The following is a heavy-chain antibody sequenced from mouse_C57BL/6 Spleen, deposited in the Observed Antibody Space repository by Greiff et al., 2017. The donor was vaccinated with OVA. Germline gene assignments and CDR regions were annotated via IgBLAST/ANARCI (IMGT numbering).Heavy chain of an antibody. D-gene: IGHD2-3*01. CDR1: GYTFTSYW. Sequence: QVQLQQPGAELVRPGSSVTLSCKASGYTFTSYWMDWVKQRPGQGLEWIGNIYPSDSETHYNQKFKDKATLTVDKSSSTAYMQLSSLTSEDSAVFYCARSDGYYYDFDYWGQGTTLTVSS. CDR3: ARSDGYYYDFDY. J-gene: IGHJ2*01. CDR2: IYPSDSET. V-gene: IGHV1-61*01.